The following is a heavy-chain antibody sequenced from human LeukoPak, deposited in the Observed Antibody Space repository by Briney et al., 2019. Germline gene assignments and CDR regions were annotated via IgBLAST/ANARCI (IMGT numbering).Heavy chain of an antibody. D-gene: IGHD6-13*01. J-gene: IGHJ5*02. V-gene: IGHV3-11*06. CDR2: ISSSGSYT. CDR1: GFTFSDYY. Sequence: GGSLRLSCAASGFTFSDYYMSWIRQAPGKGLEWVSYISSSGSYTNYADSVKGRFTISRENAKNSLYLQMNSLRAEDTAVYYCAGSPGIAAAGAYSWFDPWGQGTLVTVSS. CDR3: AGSPGIAAAGAYSWFDP.